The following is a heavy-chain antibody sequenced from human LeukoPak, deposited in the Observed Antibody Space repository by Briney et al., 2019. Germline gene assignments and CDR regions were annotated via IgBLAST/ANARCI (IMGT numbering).Heavy chain of an antibody. CDR3: AKALASYYDSSGYYQAPPYYFDY. V-gene: IGHV3-30*02. CDR2: IRYDGSNK. CDR1: GFTFSSYG. Sequence: GGSLRLSCAASGFTFSSYGMHWVRQAPGKGLEWVAFIRYDGSNKYYADSVKGRFTISRDNSKNTLYLQMNSLRAEDTAVYYCAKALASYYDSSGYYQAPPYYFDYWGQGTLVTVSS. J-gene: IGHJ4*02. D-gene: IGHD3-22*01.